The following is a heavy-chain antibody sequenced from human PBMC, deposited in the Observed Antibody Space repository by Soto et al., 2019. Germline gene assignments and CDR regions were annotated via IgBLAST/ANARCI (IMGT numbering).Heavy chain of an antibody. CDR2: MNPNSGNT. V-gene: IGHV1-8*01. D-gene: IGHD3-22*01. CDR1: GYTFGDYD. J-gene: IGHJ4*02. Sequence: ASVKVSCTASGYTFGDYDINWVRQASGQGLEWMGWMNPNSGNTAYAQKFQGRVTMTGDTTTNTAYMELSSLTSADTAVYYCTRRARIGKQLWLPFDSWAQGTLVTVSS. CDR3: TRRARIGKQLWLPFDS.